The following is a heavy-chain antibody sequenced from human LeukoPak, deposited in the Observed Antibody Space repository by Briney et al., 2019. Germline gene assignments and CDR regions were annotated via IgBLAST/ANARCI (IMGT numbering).Heavy chain of an antibody. CDR2: ISGVGGRT. Sequence: RASPRHSCADPGFTPTSYAISTVRHAPGERVWWGSPISGVGGRTYYADSAKGRFTISRDNSKNTLYLQMNSLRDEDTAVYYREKDRERCGSSGAFDIWGQGTMVTVSS. CDR1: GFTPTSYA. D-gene: IGHD2-15*01. J-gene: IGHJ3*02. V-gene: IGHV3-23*01. CDR3: EKDRERCGSSGAFDI.